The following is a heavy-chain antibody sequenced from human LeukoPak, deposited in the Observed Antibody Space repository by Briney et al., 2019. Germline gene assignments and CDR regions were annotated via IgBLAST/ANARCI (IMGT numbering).Heavy chain of an antibody. CDR3: ARDWSIAVAGVYWYFDL. CDR1: GFTFSSYW. Sequence: GGSLRLSCAASGFTFSSYWMHWVRQAPGKGLVWVSRINSDGSSTSYADSVKGRFTISGDNAKNTLYLQMNSLRAEDTAVYYCARDWSIAVAGVYWYFDLWGRGTLVTVSS. D-gene: IGHD6-19*01. V-gene: IGHV3-74*01. J-gene: IGHJ2*01. CDR2: INSDGSST.